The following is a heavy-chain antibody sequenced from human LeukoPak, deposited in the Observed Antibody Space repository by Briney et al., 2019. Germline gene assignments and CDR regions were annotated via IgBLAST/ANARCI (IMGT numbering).Heavy chain of an antibody. Sequence: PGGSLRLSCAASGFTFSSYGMHWVRQAPGKGLEWVAFIRYDGSNKYYADSVKGRFTISRDNSKNTLYLQMNSLRAEDTAVYYCAKDLSTADIVVVPAARTDNWFDPWGQGTLVTVSS. CDR2: IRYDGSNK. CDR3: AKDLSTADIVVVPAARTDNWFDP. V-gene: IGHV3-30*02. D-gene: IGHD2-2*01. J-gene: IGHJ5*02. CDR1: GFTFSSYG.